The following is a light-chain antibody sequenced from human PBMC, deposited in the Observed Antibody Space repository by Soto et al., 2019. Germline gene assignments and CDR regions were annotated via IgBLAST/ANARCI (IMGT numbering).Light chain of an antibody. V-gene: IGLV1-44*01. CDR3: ATWDDSLNGVV. J-gene: IGLJ2*01. Sequence: QSVLTQPPSASGTPGQRVTISCSGSTSNIGSTTVNWYQHLPGAAPKVLIYSNDQRPSGVPDRFSGSKSGTSASLAISGLQSEDEADYYCATWDDSLNGVVFGGGTKLTVL. CDR2: SND. CDR1: TSNIGSTT.